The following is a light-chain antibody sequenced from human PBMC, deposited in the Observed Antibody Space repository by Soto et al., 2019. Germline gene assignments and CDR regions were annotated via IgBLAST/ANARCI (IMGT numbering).Light chain of an antibody. J-gene: IGKJ1*01. CDR2: WPS. Sequence: DIVMAQSPDSLALCLGEGATIHRKSSHSLFSGSNNKNYLGWYQQKPGQPPKLPIYWPSTRESEVPHRSAGGGSGPDFPLPISSLKAEDVAVYYCHQYLSSPWRFGQWTKGDI. CDR3: HQYLSSPWR. V-gene: IGKV4-1*01. CDR1: HSLFSGSNNKNY.